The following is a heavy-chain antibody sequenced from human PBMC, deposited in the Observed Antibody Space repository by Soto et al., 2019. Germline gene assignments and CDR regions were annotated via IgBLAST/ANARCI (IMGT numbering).Heavy chain of an antibody. V-gene: IGHV3-30*18. Sequence: LRLSCAASGFTFSSYGMHWFRQAPGNGLEREAAISYDGSNKYYADSVKGRFTISRDNSKNTLYLQMNSLRAEDTAVYYCAKSDEAAGTSSWFDHWGQGTL. CDR2: ISYDGSNK. CDR3: AKSDEAAGTSSWFDH. J-gene: IGHJ5*02. CDR1: GFTFSSYG. D-gene: IGHD6-13*01.